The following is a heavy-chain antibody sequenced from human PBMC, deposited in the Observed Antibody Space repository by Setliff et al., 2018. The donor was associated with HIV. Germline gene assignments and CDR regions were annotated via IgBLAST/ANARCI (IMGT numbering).Heavy chain of an antibody. V-gene: IGHV4-38-2*01. J-gene: IGHJ3*02. CDR2: FSPRGRT. CDR3: ASTTSGVSGSYPAHAFDI. D-gene: IGHD3-10*01. CDR1: DYSNSSDYY. Sequence: SETLSLTCAVSDYSNSSDYYWGWIRQPPGKGLEWIGSFSPRGRTYQNASLKSRVTISVDRSKNQFSLKLTSVTAADTAIYYCASTTSGVSGSYPAHAFDIWGQGTMVTVSS.